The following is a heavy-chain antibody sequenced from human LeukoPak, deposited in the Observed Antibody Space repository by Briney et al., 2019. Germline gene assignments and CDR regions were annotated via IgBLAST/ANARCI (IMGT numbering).Heavy chain of an antibody. Sequence: TGGSLRLSCAASGFTFSSYWMHWVRQAPGKGLVWVSRINSDGSSTSYADSVKGRFTISRDNSKNTLYLQMNSLRAEDTAVYYCARQGLYSNYDSRGEFDYWGQGTLVTVSS. J-gene: IGHJ4*02. CDR2: INSDGSST. D-gene: IGHD4-11*01. CDR3: ARQGLYSNYDSRGEFDY. CDR1: GFTFSSYW. V-gene: IGHV3-74*01.